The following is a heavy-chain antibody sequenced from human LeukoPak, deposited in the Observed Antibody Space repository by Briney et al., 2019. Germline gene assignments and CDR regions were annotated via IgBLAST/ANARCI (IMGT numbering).Heavy chain of an antibody. J-gene: IGHJ4*02. CDR1: GFTFSDAW. CDR3: TTRRQDGC. D-gene: IGHD6-25*01. V-gene: IGHV3-15*01. CDR2: IKSKIDGGTI. Sequence: GGSLRLSCVGSGFTFSDAWISWVRQAPGKGLEWVGRIKSKIDGGTIDYAAPVKGRFTISRDDSRNTLYLQMNSLKTEDTAVSYCTTRRQDGCWGQGTLVTVS.